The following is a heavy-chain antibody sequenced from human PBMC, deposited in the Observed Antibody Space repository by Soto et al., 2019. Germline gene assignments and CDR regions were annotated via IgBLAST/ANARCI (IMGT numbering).Heavy chain of an antibody. D-gene: IGHD6-6*01. V-gene: IGHV3-74*01. CDR1: GFTFTDYW. CDR2: INSDGSRT. J-gene: IGHJ6*02. Sequence: GGSLRLSCAASGFTFTDYWTHWVRQAPGKGLVWVSRINSDGSRTSYADSVTGRFTISRDNAKNTLYLQMNSLRVEDAAVYYCARAPKAYSSSIYYYGMDVWGQGTTVTVSS. CDR3: ARAPKAYSSSIYYYGMDV.